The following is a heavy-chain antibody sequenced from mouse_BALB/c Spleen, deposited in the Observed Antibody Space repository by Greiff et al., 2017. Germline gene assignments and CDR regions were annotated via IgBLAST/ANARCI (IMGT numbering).Heavy chain of an antibody. CDR3: ARRDYGYDWFAY. CDR1: GYAFTNYL. V-gene: IGHV1-54*01. Sequence: QVQLKQSGAELVRPGTSVKVSCKASGYAFTNYLIEWVKQRPGQGLEWIGVINPGSGGTNYNEKFKGKATLTADKSSSTAYMQLSSLTSDDSAVYFCARRDYGYDWFAYWGQGTLVTVSA. J-gene: IGHJ3*01. D-gene: IGHD2-2*01. CDR2: INPGSGGT.